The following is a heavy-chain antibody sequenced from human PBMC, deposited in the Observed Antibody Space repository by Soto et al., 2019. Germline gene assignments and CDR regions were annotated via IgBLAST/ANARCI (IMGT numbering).Heavy chain of an antibody. Sequence: GASVKVSCKASGGTFSSYAISWVRQAPGQGLEWMGGIIPIFGTANYAQKFQGRVTITADESTSTAYMELSGLRSEDTAVYYCARDPGSGYDLLYWGQGTLVTVSS. V-gene: IGHV1-69*13. CDR3: ARDPGSGYDLLY. CDR1: GGTFSSYA. D-gene: IGHD5-12*01. J-gene: IGHJ4*02. CDR2: IIPIFGTA.